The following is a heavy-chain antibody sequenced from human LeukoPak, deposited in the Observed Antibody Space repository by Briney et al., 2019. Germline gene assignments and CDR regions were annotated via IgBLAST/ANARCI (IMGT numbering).Heavy chain of an antibody. CDR3: ARSKDGSGFAAY. D-gene: IGHD3-22*01. Sequence: PSETLSLTCAVYGWSFSGYYWTWIRQPPGKGLEWIGEINHSGNTNYNPSLKSRVAISVDTSKNQFSLKLSSVIAADTAMYYCARSKDGSGFAAYWGQGTQVTVSS. V-gene: IGHV4-34*01. J-gene: IGHJ4*02. CDR2: INHSGNT. CDR1: GWSFSGYY.